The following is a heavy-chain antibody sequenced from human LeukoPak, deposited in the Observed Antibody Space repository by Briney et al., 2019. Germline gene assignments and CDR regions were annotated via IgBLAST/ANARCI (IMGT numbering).Heavy chain of an antibody. J-gene: IGHJ4*02. D-gene: IGHD5-12*01. CDR3: ARDRMGVVATITFDY. CDR2: ISSSGSTI. V-gene: IGHV3-11*01. CDR1: GFTFSDYY. Sequence: GGSLRLSCAASGFTFSDYYMSWIRQAPGKGLEWVSYISSSGSTIYYADSVKGRFTISRDNAKNSLYLQMNSLRAEDTAVYYCARDRMGVVATITFDYWGQGTLVTVSS.